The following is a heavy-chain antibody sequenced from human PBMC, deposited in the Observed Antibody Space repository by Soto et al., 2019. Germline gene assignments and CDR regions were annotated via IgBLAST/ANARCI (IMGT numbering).Heavy chain of an antibody. CDR1: GVSISSAY. CDR2: IHNSGGT. D-gene: IGHD3-22*01. J-gene: IGHJ3*02. Sequence: SETLSLTCTVFGVSISSAYWSWIRQPPGKGPEWIGYIHNSGGTNYNPSLKSRVTFSVDTSKNQFSLRLSSVTTADTAMYYCARGYFDSRGYSNTFDIWGQGTMVTVSS. V-gene: IGHV4-59*01. CDR3: ARGYFDSRGYSNTFDI.